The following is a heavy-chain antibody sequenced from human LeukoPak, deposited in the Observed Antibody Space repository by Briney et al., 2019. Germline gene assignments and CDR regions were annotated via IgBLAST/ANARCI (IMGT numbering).Heavy chain of an antibody. Sequence: SETLSLTCSVSGVSIGGSSHYWAWIRQPPGRGPEWIGSIYYSGSTYYNPSLKSRVTISVDTSQNQFSLKVTFLTVADTAVYYCATLTTMSTWGQGTLVTVSS. V-gene: IGHV4-39*01. CDR3: ATLTTMST. D-gene: IGHD4-17*01. CDR2: IYYSGST. CDR1: GVSIGGSSHY. J-gene: IGHJ4*02.